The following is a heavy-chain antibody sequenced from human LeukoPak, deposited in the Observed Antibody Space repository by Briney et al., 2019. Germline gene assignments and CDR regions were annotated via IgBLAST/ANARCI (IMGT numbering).Heavy chain of an antibody. CDR3: ARDPARVPADISKYYYMDV. CDR1: GFTFNSYT. CDR2: IRSNSRGI. V-gene: IGHV3-21*06. D-gene: IGHD2-2*01. Sequence: GGSLRLSCAASGFTFNSYTMNWVRQAPGKGLESVSSIRSNSRGINYAHSVKGRFTISRDNDKNIVFLEMNSLRAEDTAEYYCARDPARVPADISKYYYMDVWGKGTTVTVSS. J-gene: IGHJ6*03.